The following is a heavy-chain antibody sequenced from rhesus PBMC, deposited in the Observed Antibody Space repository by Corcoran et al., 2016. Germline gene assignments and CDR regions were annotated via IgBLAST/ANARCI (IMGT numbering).Heavy chain of an antibody. D-gene: IGHD6-19*01. CDR1: GFTFSDYW. CDR3: ARRSSSYGLDS. Sequence: EVQLVESGGGLVQPGGSLRLSCVASGFTFSDYWMAWVRQATGKGLEWVSSISQPSGSTTYYLDPVKGRFTISRDNAKNTLYLQMNSLRAEDTAVYYCARRSSSYGLDSWDQGVVVTVSS. V-gene: IGHV3-37*01. CDR2: ISQPSGSTT. J-gene: IGHJ6*01.